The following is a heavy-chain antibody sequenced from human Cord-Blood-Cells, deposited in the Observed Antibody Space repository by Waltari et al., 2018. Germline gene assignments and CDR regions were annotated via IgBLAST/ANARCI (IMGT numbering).Heavy chain of an antibody. J-gene: IGHJ5*02. D-gene: IGHD1-7*01. CDR3: ASSRYNWNSYNWFDP. CDR1: GGTFSSYA. V-gene: IGHV1-69*12. CDR2: IIPIFGTE. Sequence: QVQLVQSGAEVNKPGSSVKVSCKASGGTFSSYAISWLRQAPGQGLEWMGGIIPIFGTENYAQKFQGRVTITADESTSTAYMELSSLRSEDTAVYYCASSRYNWNSYNWFDPWGQGTLVTVSS.